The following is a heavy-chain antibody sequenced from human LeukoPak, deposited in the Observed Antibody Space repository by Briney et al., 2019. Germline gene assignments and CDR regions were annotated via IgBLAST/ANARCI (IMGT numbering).Heavy chain of an antibody. CDR3: ARGPRYYGSGSYYKGASFDY. D-gene: IGHD3-10*01. V-gene: IGHV4-39*07. CDR2: IYYSGTT. J-gene: IGHJ4*02. Sequence: SETLSLTCTVSGGSISSLTYYWGWIRQPPGKGLEWLASIYYSGTTYYSPSLKSRVAISVNRSKNQFSLKLSSVTAADTAVYYCARGPRYYGSGSYYKGASFDYWGQGTLVTVSS. CDR1: GGSISSLTYY.